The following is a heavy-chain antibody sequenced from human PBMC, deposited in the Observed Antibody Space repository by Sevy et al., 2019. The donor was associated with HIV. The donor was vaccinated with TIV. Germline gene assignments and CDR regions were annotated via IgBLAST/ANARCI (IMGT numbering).Heavy chain of an antibody. CDR2: ISGSGGST. CDR3: AKGGNIVVVPAAAFDY. Sequence: GGSLRLSCAASGFTFSSYAMSWVRQAPGKGLEWVSAISGSGGSTYYADSVKGRFTITRDNSKNTMYLQMNSLRAEDTAVYYCAKGGNIVVVPAAAFDYWGQGTLVTVSS. CDR1: GFTFSSYA. D-gene: IGHD2-2*01. V-gene: IGHV3-23*01. J-gene: IGHJ4*02.